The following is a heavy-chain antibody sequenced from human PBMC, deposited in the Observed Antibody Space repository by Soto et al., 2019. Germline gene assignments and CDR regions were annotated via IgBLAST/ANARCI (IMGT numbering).Heavy chain of an antibody. CDR3: ARGSRTTMVRGGRDYYYGMDV. Sequence: QVQLQESGPGLVKPSQTLSLTCTVSGGSISSGDYYWSWIRQPPGKGLEWIGYIYYSGSTYYNPSLKSRVTISVDTSKNQFSLKLSSVTAADTAVYYCARGSRTTMVRGGRDYYYGMDVWGQGTTVTVSS. CDR2: IYYSGST. D-gene: IGHD3-10*01. J-gene: IGHJ6*02. CDR1: GGSISSGDYY. V-gene: IGHV4-30-4*01.